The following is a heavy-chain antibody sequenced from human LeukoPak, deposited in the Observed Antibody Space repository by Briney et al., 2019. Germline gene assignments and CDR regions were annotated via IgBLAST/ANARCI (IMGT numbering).Heavy chain of an antibody. Sequence: GASVKVSCKVSGYTLTELSMHWVRQAPGKGLEWMGGFDPEDGETIYAQKFQGRVTMTTDTSTSTAYMELRSLRSDETAVYYCTRDLPYSSSWESLDYWGQGTLVTVSS. J-gene: IGHJ4*02. V-gene: IGHV1-24*01. CDR1: GYTLTELS. CDR2: FDPEDGET. D-gene: IGHD6-13*01. CDR3: TRDLPYSSSWESLDY.